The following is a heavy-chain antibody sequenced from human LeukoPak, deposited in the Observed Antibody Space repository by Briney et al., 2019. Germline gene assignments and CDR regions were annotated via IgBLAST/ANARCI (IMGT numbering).Heavy chain of an antibody. D-gene: IGHD3-22*01. Sequence: GGSLRLSCAASGFTFSSYSMNWVRQAPGKGLEWVSYISSSSSYIYYADSVKGRFTISRDNAKNSLYLQMNSLRAEDTAVYYCARDLRGRYYDDSSGYSIGTFDYWGQGTLVTVSS. V-gene: IGHV3-21*05. J-gene: IGHJ4*02. CDR3: ARDLRGRYYDDSSGYSIGTFDY. CDR2: ISSSSSYI. CDR1: GFTFSSYS.